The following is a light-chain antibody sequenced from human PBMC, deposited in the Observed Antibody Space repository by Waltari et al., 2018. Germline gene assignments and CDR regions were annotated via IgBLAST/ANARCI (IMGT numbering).Light chain of an antibody. CDR2: GAS. V-gene: IGKV3-20*01. CDR3: QQYGNSPRYT. CDR1: QRVSGSY. Sequence: EIVLTQSPVTLSLSPGERATLSCRASQRVSGSYLAWYQQKPGQAPRLLIYGASSRAPRVPDRFGGSGSGTDFTLTISRLEPEDFAVYYCQQYGNSPRYTFGQGTKLEIK. J-gene: IGKJ2*01.